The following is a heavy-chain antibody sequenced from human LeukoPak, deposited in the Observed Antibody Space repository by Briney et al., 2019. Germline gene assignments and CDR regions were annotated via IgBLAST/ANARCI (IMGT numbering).Heavy chain of an antibody. CDR3: ASRSGHWDF. CDR2: IKQDGSKL. V-gene: IGHV3-7*03. CDR1: GFTLSNYW. D-gene: IGHD2-15*01. J-gene: IGHJ4*02. Sequence: PGGSLRLSCAASGFTLSNYWMSWVRQAPGKGLEWVANIKQDGSKLSYVDSVKGRFTVSRDNAKNSLYLQMNSLRAEDTALYYCASRSGHWDFWGPGTLVTVSS.